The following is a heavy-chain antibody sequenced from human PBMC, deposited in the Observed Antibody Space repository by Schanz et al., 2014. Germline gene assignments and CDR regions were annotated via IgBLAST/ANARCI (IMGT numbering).Heavy chain of an antibody. CDR3: ARDRRFFDRDDLYYCDS. CDR2: ISVYTGNT. V-gene: IGHV1-18*01. D-gene: IGHD3-3*01. CDR1: GYTFTTYA. J-gene: IGHJ4*02. Sequence: QVQLVQSGAEVKKPGASVRVSFKASGYTFTTYAMSWVRQAPGQGLEWVGWISVYTGNTKYGQKVQGRVTMTADTSTNTAYMELTDLRSDDTAVYYCARDRRFFDRDDLYYCDSWGQGTLVTVSS.